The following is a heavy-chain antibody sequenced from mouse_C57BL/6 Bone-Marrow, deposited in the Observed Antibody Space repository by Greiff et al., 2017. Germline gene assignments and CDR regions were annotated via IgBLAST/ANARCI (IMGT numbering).Heavy chain of an antibody. CDR2: IYPGDGDT. D-gene: IGHD2-1*01. V-gene: IGHV1-80*01. J-gene: IGHJ1*03. CDR1: GYAFSSYW. Sequence: QVQLQQSGAELVKPGASVKISCKASGYAFSSYWMNWVKQRPGKGLEWIGQIYPGDGDTNYNGKFKGKATLTADKSSSTAYMQLSSLTSEDSAVYFCAAIYYGNWYFDVWGTGTTVTVSS. CDR3: AAIYYGNWYFDV.